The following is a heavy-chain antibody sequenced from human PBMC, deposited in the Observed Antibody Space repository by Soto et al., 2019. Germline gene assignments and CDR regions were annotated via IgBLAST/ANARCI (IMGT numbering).Heavy chain of an antibody. D-gene: IGHD6-19*01. CDR3: ARRYSSGWYYFDY. V-gene: IGHV4-59*01. Sequence: PSETLSLTCTVSGGSISSYYWSWIRQPPGKGLEWIGYIYYSGSTNYNPSLKSRVTISVDTSKNQFSLKLSSVTAADTAVYYCARRYSSGWYYFDYWGQGTLVTVSS. CDR1: GGSISSYY. J-gene: IGHJ4*02. CDR2: IYYSGST.